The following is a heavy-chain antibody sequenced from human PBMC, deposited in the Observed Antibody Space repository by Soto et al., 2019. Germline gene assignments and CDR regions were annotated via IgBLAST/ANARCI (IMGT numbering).Heavy chain of an antibody. CDR3: ARGREQWLVQPLAEYFQH. J-gene: IGHJ1*01. Sequence: GASVKVSCKASGYTFTSYYMHCVRQAPGQGLEWMGIINPSGGSTSYAQKFQGRVTMTRDTSTSTVYMELSSLRSEDTAVYYCARGREQWLVQPLAEYFQHWGQGTLVTVSS. D-gene: IGHD6-19*01. V-gene: IGHV1-46*01. CDR2: INPSGGST. CDR1: GYTFTSYY.